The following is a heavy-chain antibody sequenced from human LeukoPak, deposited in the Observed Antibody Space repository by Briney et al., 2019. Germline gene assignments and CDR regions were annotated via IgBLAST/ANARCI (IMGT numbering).Heavy chain of an antibody. J-gene: IGHJ4*02. V-gene: IGHV3-7*02. CDR2: IKQDGSEK. CDR3: RYGSGRYSYDY. D-gene: IGHD3-10*01. CDR1: GITFSNYW. Sequence: GGSLRLSCAASGITFSNYWMTWVRQAPGKGLEWVANIKQDGSEKYYVDSVEGRFIISRDNAKISLYLQMNSRRAEDTAVYYCRYGSGRYSYDYWGQGTLVTVSS.